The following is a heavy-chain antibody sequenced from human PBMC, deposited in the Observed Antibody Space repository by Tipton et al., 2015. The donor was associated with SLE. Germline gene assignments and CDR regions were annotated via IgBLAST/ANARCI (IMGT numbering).Heavy chain of an antibody. CDR2: YYHSGST. V-gene: IGHV4-38-2*02. J-gene: IGHJ4*02. CDR1: GHSISSGYY. D-gene: IGHD3-16*01. Sequence: TLSLTCNVSGHSISSGYYWGWIRQFPGKGLEWIGSYYHSGSTYYNPSLKSRVTISVDTSKNQFSLKLSSVTAADTAVYYCARRRGGGYWGQGTLVSVSS. CDR3: ARRRGGGY.